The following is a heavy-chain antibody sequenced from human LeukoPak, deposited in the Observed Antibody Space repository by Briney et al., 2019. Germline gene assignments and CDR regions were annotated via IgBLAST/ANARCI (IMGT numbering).Heavy chain of an antibody. Sequence: ASVKVSCKASGYTFTSYDINWVRQATGQGLEWMGWMNPNSGNTGYAQKSQGRVTMTKNTSISTAYMELSSLRSEDTAVYYCARGRRKLGYCSSTSCPYYYMDVWGKGTTVTISS. CDR1: GYTFTSYD. D-gene: IGHD2-2*01. CDR3: ARGRRKLGYCSSTSCPYYYMDV. J-gene: IGHJ6*03. CDR2: MNPNSGNT. V-gene: IGHV1-8*01.